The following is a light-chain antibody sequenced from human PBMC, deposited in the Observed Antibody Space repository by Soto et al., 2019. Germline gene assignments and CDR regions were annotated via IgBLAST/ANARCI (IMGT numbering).Light chain of an antibody. J-gene: IGKJ4*01. CDR3: QQYDNLPRT. CDR1: QSVSSN. CDR2: GAS. V-gene: IGKV3-15*01. Sequence: THSPVTLTLSPGALATLSCRARQSVSSNLVWYQHRPGQAPRLLIYGASTRATDIPARFSGSGSGTEFTLTISSLQSEDYAVYYCQQYDNLPRTFGGGTKVDIK.